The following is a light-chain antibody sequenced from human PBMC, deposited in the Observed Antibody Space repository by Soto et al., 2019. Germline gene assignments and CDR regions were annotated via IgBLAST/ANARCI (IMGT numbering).Light chain of an antibody. V-gene: IGKV3-11*01. CDR3: QQRSNWPLT. J-gene: IGKJ4*01. Sequence: EIVLTQSPATLSLSPGERATLSCRASQSVSSYLAWYQQKPGQAPRLLIYDASNRATGIPARFSGSRSGTDFTLTISSLEPEDFAVYYCQQRSNWPLTFGGGTKVHIK. CDR1: QSVSSY. CDR2: DAS.